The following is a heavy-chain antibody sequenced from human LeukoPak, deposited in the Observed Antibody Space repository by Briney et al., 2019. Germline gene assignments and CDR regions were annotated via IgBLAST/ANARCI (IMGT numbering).Heavy chain of an antibody. CDR3: ARVLYDTRTFDY. V-gene: IGHV4-38-2*01. Sequence: SETLSLTCDVSGYSISSGYYWAWVPQTPGKGLQYIGMIYSTGDAYYSPSLKSRVTMSVDTSKNQFSLQLTSVTGDDTAIYYCARVLYDTRTFDYWGQGTLVTVSS. CDR1: GYSISSGYY. J-gene: IGHJ4*02. CDR2: IYSTGDA. D-gene: IGHD3-22*01.